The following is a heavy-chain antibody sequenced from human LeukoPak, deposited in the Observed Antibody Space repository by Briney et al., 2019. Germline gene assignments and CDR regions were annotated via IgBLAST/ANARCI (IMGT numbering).Heavy chain of an antibody. Sequence: PSETLSLTCAVYGGSFSGYYWSWIRQPPGKGLEWIGEMNHSGSTNYNPSLKSRVTISVDTSKNQFSLKLSSVTAADTAVYYCAESRDGYNSDDYWGQGTLVTVSS. D-gene: IGHD5-24*01. V-gene: IGHV4-34*01. CDR2: MNHSGST. CDR3: AESRDGYNSDDY. J-gene: IGHJ4*02. CDR1: GGSFSGYY.